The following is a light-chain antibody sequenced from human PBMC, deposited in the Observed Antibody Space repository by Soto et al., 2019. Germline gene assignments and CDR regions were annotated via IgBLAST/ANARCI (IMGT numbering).Light chain of an antibody. J-gene: IGLJ1*01. CDR3: SSYAGINNFV. Sequence: QSALTQPPSASGSPGQSVTISCTGTSSDVGGYNYVSWYQQHPGKAPKLMIYEVSERPSGVPDRFSGSKSSNTASLTVSGLQAEDEADYYCSSYAGINNFVFGTGTMLTVL. CDR1: SSDVGGYNY. CDR2: EVS. V-gene: IGLV2-8*01.